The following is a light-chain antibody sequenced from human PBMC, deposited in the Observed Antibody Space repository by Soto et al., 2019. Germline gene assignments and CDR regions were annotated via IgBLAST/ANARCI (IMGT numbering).Light chain of an antibody. CDR2: AAS. J-gene: IGKJ1*01. CDR3: QQSYSTPRT. V-gene: IGKV1-39*01. Sequence: DIQMTQSPSSLPASVGDRVTITCRASQSISSYLNWYQQKPGKAPKLLIYAASSLQSGVPSRFSGSGSGTDFTLTISSLQPEYFATYYCQQSYSTPRTFGQGTKVEIK. CDR1: QSISSY.